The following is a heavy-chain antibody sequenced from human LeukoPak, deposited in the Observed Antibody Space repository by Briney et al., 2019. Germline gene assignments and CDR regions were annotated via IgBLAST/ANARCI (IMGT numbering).Heavy chain of an antibody. Sequence: GGSLRLSCAASGFTFSNYEMSWVRQAAGKGLEWVSTITSSGSGTYYAHSVKGRFTVSRDNSKNTLYLQMNSLRAEDTAVYYCAKDRGSGWYGFDYWGQGTLVTVSS. CDR3: AKDRGSGWYGFDY. CDR2: ITSSGSGT. CDR1: GFTFSNYE. D-gene: IGHD6-19*01. V-gene: IGHV3-23*01. J-gene: IGHJ4*02.